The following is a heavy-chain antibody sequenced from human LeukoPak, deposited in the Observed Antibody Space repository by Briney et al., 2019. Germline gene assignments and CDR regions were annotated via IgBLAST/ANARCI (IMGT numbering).Heavy chain of an antibody. D-gene: IGHD6-13*01. J-gene: IGHJ4*02. CDR3: AKSFALIAAADYFDY. CDR1: GYTFTGYY. Sequence: ASVKVSCKASGYTFTGYYMHWVRQAPGQGLEWMGWINPNSGGTNYAQKFQGRVTMTRDTSISTAYMELSRLRSDDTAVYYCAKSFALIAAADYFDYWGQGTLVTVSS. V-gene: IGHV1-2*02. CDR2: INPNSGGT.